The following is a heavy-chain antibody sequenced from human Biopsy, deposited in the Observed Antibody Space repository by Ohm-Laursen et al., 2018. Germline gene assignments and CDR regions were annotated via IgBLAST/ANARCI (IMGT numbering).Heavy chain of an antibody. J-gene: IGHJ5*02. CDR1: GGSVSSNTNY. V-gene: IGHV4-39*01. CDR3: ARHPTGFWFDP. CDR2: IFYSGII. Sequence: TLSLTCTVSGGSVSSNTNYWAWIRQPPGKGLEWIGSIFYSGIIYYNPSLKSRVSISVDTSKNQFSLNLNSVTAADTAVYYCARHPTGFWFDPWGQGTLAIVSS.